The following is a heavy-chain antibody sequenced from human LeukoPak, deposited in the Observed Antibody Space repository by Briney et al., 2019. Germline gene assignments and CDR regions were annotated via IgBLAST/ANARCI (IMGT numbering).Heavy chain of an antibody. CDR3: ARLSTAVVNYYYYYYMDV. D-gene: IGHD5-18*01. V-gene: IGHV4-4*09. Sequence: SETLSLTCTVSGGSISSYYWSWIRQPPGKGLEWIGYIYTSGSTNYNPSLKSRVTISVDTSKNQFSLKLSSVTAADTAVYYCARLSTAVVNYYYYYYMDVWGKGTTVTVSS. J-gene: IGHJ6*03. CDR2: IYTSGST. CDR1: GGSISSYY.